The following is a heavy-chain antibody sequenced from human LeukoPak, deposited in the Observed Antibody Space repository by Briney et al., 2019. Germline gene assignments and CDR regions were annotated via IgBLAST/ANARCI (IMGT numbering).Heavy chain of an antibody. CDR3: AKEPQRYCSGGSCYGFDY. V-gene: IGHV3-30*18. J-gene: IGHJ4*02. CDR2: ISYDGSNK. Sequence: HGGSLRLSCAASGFTFSSYGIHWVRQAPGKGLEWVAVISYDGSNKYYADSVKGRFTISRDNSKNTLYLQINSLRAEDTAVYYCAKEPQRYCSGGSCYGFDYWGQGTLVTVSS. CDR1: GFTFSSYG. D-gene: IGHD2-15*01.